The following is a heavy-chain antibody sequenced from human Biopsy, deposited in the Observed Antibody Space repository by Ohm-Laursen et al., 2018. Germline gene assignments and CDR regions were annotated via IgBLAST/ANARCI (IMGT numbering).Heavy chain of an antibody. Sequence: SLRLSCTATGFIFSVYAMHWVCQAPGKGLERVAIILYDGSSEYYADSVKGRFTISRDDSRNTVYLQMNSLRAEDTAIYYCARDPIVGSKADGMDVWGQGTTVTVSS. V-gene: IGHV3-33*01. CDR3: ARDPIVGSKADGMDV. D-gene: IGHD1-26*01. CDR2: ILYDGSSE. CDR1: GFIFSVYA. J-gene: IGHJ6*02.